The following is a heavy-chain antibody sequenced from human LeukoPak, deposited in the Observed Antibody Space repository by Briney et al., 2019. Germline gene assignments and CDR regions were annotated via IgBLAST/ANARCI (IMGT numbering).Heavy chain of an antibody. D-gene: IGHD3-10*01. J-gene: IGHJ4*02. Sequence: PGRSLRLSCAASGFTFSHYAMHWVRQAPGKGLEWVAVISYDGSNKYYADSVKGRFTISRDNSKNTLYLQMNSLRAEDTAVYYCAKDLAYGSRYGSGVDYWGQGTLVTVSS. CDR1: GFTFSHYA. CDR2: ISYDGSNK. V-gene: IGHV3-30*18. CDR3: AKDLAYGSRYGSGVDY.